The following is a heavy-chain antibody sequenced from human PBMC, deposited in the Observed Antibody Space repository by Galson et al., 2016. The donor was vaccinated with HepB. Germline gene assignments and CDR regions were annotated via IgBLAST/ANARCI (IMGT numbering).Heavy chain of an antibody. D-gene: IGHD3-9*01. CDR2: ISGDGRTI. CDR3: AREPVRLDDLLTGPPKNPDY. Sequence: SLRLSCAASGFTFSYYYMSWIRQAPGKGLEWVSYISGDGRTINYADSVKGRFTISRDNAKNSLYLQMNSLRAEDTAVYYCAREPVRLDDLLTGPPKNPDYWGQGTLVTASS. V-gene: IGHV3-11*04. CDR1: GFTFSYYY. J-gene: IGHJ4*02.